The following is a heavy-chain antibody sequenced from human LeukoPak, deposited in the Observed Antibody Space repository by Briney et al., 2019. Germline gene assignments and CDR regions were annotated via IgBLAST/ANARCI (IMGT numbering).Heavy chain of an antibody. J-gene: IGHJ6*02. D-gene: IGHD2-2*01. CDR2: IIPIFGTA. V-gene: IGHV1-69*13. CDR1: GGTFSSYA. CDR3: ARIGYCSSTSCGYYYGMDV. Sequence: SVKVSCKASGGTFSSYAISWVRQAPGQGPEWMGGIIPIFGTANYAQKFQGRVTITADESTSTAYMELRSLRSDDTAVYYCARIGYCSSTSCGYYYGMDVWGQGTTVTVSS.